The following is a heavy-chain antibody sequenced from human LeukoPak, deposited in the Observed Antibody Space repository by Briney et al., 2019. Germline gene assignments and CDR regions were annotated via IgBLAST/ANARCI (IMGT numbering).Heavy chain of an antibody. J-gene: IGHJ4*02. Sequence: GSLRLSCAASGFTVSSNYMTWVRQAPGKGLEWVSGIYGDGSTYYADSVKGRFTISRDNSKNTLYLQMNSLRAEDTAVYYCARDSGYISDYWGQGTLVTVSS. V-gene: IGHV3-66*01. CDR2: IYGDGST. D-gene: IGHD5-12*01. CDR3: ARDSGYISDY. CDR1: GFTVSSNY.